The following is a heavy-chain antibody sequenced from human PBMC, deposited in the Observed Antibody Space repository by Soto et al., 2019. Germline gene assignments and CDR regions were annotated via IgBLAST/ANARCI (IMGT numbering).Heavy chain of an antibody. D-gene: IGHD3-3*01. V-gene: IGHV3-30-3*01. J-gene: IGHJ6*02. CDR3: ARDLETYYDFWSGYRRIYGMDV. CDR2: ISYHGSNK. Sequence: QGKGLEWVAVISYHGSNKYYADSVKGRFTISRDNSKNTLYLQINSLRAEDTAVYYCARDLETYYDFWSGYRRIYGMDVWGQRNTVSVPS.